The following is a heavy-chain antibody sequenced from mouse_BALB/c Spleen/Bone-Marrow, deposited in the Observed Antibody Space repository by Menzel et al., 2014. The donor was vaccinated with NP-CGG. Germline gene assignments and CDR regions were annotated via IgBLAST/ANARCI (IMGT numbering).Heavy chain of an antibody. J-gene: IGHJ2*01. CDR3: ARQTYYDYDGYFDY. V-gene: IGHV5-6*01. Sequence: EVQLQQSGRDLVKPGGSLKLSCAASGFTFSSYGMSWVRQTPDKRLECVATISSGGSYTYYPDSVKGRFTISRDNAKNTLYLQMSSLKSEDTAMYYCARQTYYDYDGYFDYWGQGTTLTVSS. CDR2: ISSGGSYT. CDR1: GFTFSSYG. D-gene: IGHD2-4*01.